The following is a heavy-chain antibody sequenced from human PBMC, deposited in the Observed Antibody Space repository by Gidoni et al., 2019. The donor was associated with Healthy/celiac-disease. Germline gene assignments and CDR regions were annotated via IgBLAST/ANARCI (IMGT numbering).Heavy chain of an antibody. CDR1: GGSISSYY. CDR2: IYTSGST. D-gene: IGHD3-22*01. CDR3: AGGFPDSSGYYYGMDV. Sequence: QVQLQESGPGLVKPSETLSLTCTVSGGSISSYYWSWIRQPAGKGLEWIGRIYTSGSTNYNPSLKSRVTMSVDTSKNQFSLKLSSVTAADTAVYYCAGGFPDSSGYYYGMDVWGQGTTVTVSS. V-gene: IGHV4-4*07. J-gene: IGHJ6*02.